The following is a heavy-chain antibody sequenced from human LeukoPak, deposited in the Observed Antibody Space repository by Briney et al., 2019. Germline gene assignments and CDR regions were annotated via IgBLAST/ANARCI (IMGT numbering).Heavy chain of an antibody. V-gene: IGHV3-64*01. CDR1: GFTFSSYS. CDR2: ISSNGGST. Sequence: GGSLRLSCAASGFTFSSYSMHWVRQAPGKGLEYVSAISSNGGSTYYANSVKGRFTISRDNSKNTLYLQMGSLRAEDMAVYYCVMAGRGDYTGFDLWGRGTLVTVSS. D-gene: IGHD4-17*01. CDR3: VMAGRGDYTGFDL. J-gene: IGHJ2*01.